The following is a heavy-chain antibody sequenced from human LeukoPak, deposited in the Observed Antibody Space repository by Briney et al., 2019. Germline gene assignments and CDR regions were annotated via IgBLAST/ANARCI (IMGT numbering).Heavy chain of an antibody. CDR2: IGPHSTFT. J-gene: IGHJ4*02. Sequence: ASMKVSCTSSGFTFTYHYIHWVRQGPGQGLEWMGFIGPHSTFTSSPQEFQGRVTMTRDASMSTAYMELTRLTSDDTAVYYCVREGEGPLSKDFDYWGQGTLVTVSS. V-gene: IGHV1-2*02. D-gene: IGHD2/OR15-2a*01. CDR3: VREGEGPLSKDFDY. CDR1: GFTFTYHY.